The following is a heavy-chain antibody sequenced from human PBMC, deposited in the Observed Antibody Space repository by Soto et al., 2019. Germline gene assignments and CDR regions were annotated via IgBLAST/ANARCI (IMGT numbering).Heavy chain of an antibody. D-gene: IGHD3-22*01. CDR3: VKKRSYDRTNYDHFDY. CDR1: GFSFSTYP. CDR2: ISANGRGT. V-gene: IGHV3-23*01. Sequence: EVQLLESGGGLVQPGGPLRLSCATSGFSFSTYPMSWVRQSPGKGLEWVTAISANGRGTSYADSVKGRSTILRDNAKNTLFLQMNSLRADDTAVYFCVKKRSYDRTNYDHFDYWGQGTLVTVSS. J-gene: IGHJ4*02.